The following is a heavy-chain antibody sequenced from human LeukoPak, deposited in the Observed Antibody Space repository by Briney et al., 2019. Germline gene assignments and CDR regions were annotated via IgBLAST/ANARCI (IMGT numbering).Heavy chain of an antibody. V-gene: IGHV3-7*01. CDR1: GFTFSSYW. J-gene: IGHJ4*02. D-gene: IGHD3-22*01. Sequence: GGSLRLSCAASGFTFSSYWMSWVRQAPGKGLEWVANIKQDGSEKYYVDSVKGRFTISRDNAKNSLYLQMNSLRAEDTAVYYCARDNYDSSGYYFDYWGQGALVTVSS. CDR2: IKQDGSEK. CDR3: ARDNYDSSGYYFDY.